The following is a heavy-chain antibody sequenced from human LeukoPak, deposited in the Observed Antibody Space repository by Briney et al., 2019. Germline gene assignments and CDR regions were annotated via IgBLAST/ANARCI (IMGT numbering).Heavy chain of an antibody. Sequence: ASVKVSCKASGYTFTSYDINWVRQATGQGLEWMGWMNPNSGNTGYAQKFQGRVTMTRNTPISTAYMELSSLRSEDTAVYYCARGHYDIFPSRMDVWGQGTTVTVSS. CDR1: GYTFTSYD. CDR3: ARGHYDIFPSRMDV. D-gene: IGHD3-9*01. V-gene: IGHV1-8*01. J-gene: IGHJ6*02. CDR2: MNPNSGNT.